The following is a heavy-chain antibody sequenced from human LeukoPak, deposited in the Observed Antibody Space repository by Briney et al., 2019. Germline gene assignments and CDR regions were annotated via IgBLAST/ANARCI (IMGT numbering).Heavy chain of an antibody. CDR3: ASLSWIPD. V-gene: IGHV3-11*01. D-gene: IGHD5-18*01. CDR2: ISSSGSTI. J-gene: IGHJ4*02. Sequence: KSGGSLRLSCEASGFTFSDDWMNWVRQAPGKGLEWVSYISSSGSTIYYADSVKGRFTISRDNAKNSLYLQMNSLRAEDTAVYYCASLSWIPDWGQGTLVTVSS. CDR1: GFTFSDDW.